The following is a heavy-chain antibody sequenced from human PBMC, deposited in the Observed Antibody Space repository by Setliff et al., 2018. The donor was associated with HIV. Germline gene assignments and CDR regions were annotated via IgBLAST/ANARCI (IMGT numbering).Heavy chain of an antibody. D-gene: IGHD3-10*01. CDR1: GGSINNYY. CDR2: IYPNGSP. CDR3: TGDYNSGSYRFDY. J-gene: IGHJ4*02. Sequence: SETLSLTCTVSGGSINNYYWSWIRQPPGKGLEWIGYIYPNGSPDYPSGNIVYNPSFRSRVTLSLDTSKNQFSLKLTSVTAADAGVYYCTGDYNSGSYRFDYWGQGTPVTVSS. V-gene: IGHV4-4*08.